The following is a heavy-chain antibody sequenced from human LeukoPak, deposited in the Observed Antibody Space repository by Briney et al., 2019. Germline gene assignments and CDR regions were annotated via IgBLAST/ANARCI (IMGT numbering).Heavy chain of an antibody. CDR3: ARVYSSSLTYYYYYYYMDV. Sequence: GASVKVSCKASGYTFTSYDINWVRQATGQGLEWMGRMNPNSGNTGYAQKFQGRVTMTRNTSISTAYMELSSLRSEDTAVYYCARVYSSSLTYYYYYYYMDVWGKGTTVTVSS. CDR2: MNPNSGNT. J-gene: IGHJ6*03. CDR1: GYTFTSYD. V-gene: IGHV1-8*01. D-gene: IGHD6-6*01.